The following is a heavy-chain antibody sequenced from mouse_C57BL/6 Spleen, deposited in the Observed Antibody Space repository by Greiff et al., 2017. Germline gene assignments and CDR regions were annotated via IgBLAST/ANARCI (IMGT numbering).Heavy chain of an antibody. D-gene: IGHD1-1*01. Sequence: VQLQQPGAELVMPGASVKLSCKASGYTFTSYRMHWVKQRPGQGLEWIGAIDPSDSYTNYNQKFKGKSTLTVDKSSSTAYMQLSSLTSEDSAVYDCARRNYYGSSGFADWGQGTLVTVSA. CDR3: ARRNYYGSSGFAD. CDR1: GYTFTSYR. CDR2: IDPSDSYT. J-gene: IGHJ3*01. V-gene: IGHV1-69*01.